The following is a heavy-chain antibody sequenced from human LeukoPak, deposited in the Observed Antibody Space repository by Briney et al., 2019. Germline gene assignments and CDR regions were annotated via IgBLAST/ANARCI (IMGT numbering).Heavy chain of an antibody. CDR2: IYHSGST. CDR1: GGSISSGSYY. V-gene: IGHV4-39*07. J-gene: IGHJ4*02. Sequence: SETLSLTCTVSGGSISSGSYYWGWIRQPPGKGLEWIGTIYHSGSTYYNPSLRSRVTISVDTSKNQFSLKLSSVTAADTAVYYCARGTRSGWYGNFDYWGQGTLVTVSS. D-gene: IGHD6-19*01. CDR3: ARGTRSGWYGNFDY.